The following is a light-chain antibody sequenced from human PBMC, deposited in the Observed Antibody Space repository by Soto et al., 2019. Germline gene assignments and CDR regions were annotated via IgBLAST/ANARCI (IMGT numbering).Light chain of an antibody. CDR2: NTF. Sequence: EVVLTQSPGTLSLSPGERATLSCRTSQSVVNYQLAWYRQKPGQAPRLLIYNTFHRATGIPDRFSGAGSETDFTLTISGLEPEDFALYHCQQYGALPPTFGQGTRVEIK. J-gene: IGKJ1*01. V-gene: IGKV3-20*01. CDR3: QQYGALPPT. CDR1: QSVVNYQ.